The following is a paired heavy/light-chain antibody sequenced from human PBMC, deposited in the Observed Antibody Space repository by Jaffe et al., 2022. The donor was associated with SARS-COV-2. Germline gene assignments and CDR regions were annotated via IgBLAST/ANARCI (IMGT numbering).Light chain of an antibody. CDR1: SSNIGRNS. Sequence: QSVLTQPPSVSAAAGQKVTISCSGGSSNIGRNSVSWYQKVPGASPKLLIYDTDKRPSGIPDRFAGSQSGTSATLGITGLQSGDEADYYCATWDSSLSVVMFGGGAKLTVL. CDR3: ATWDSSLSVVM. J-gene: IGLJ3*02. CDR2: DTD. V-gene: IGLV1-51*01.
Heavy chain of an antibody. CDR2: IHMGTGVP. Sequence: QVQLVQSGSELKEPGASVKVSCKAAKNAFPGSILNWVRQAPGQGPEWIGYIHMGTGVPAYAQGFTGRFVFSWDTSDSTAYLQITGLKPADGAVYYCAGRTIPRVRLGTFDIWGQGTLVTVSS. CDR3: AGRTIPRVRLGTFDI. D-gene: IGHD3-9*01. V-gene: IGHV7-4-1*02. J-gene: IGHJ3*02. CDR1: KNAFPGSI.